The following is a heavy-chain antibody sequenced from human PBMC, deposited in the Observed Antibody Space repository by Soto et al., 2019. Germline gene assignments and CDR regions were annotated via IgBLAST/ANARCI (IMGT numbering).Heavy chain of an antibody. J-gene: IGHJ4*02. Sequence: QVQLQESGPGLVKPSETLSLTCTVSGGSISSYYWSWIRQPPGKGLEWIGYIYYSGSTNYNPSLKSRDTISVDTSKNQFSLKLSSVTAADTAVYYCARGLIQPFPLDYWGQGTLVTVSS. CDR1: GGSISSYY. CDR3: ARGLIQPFPLDY. CDR2: IYYSGST. D-gene: IGHD5-18*01. V-gene: IGHV4-59*01.